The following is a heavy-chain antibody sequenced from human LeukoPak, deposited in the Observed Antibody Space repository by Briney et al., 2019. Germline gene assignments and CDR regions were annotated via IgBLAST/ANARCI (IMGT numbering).Heavy chain of an antibody. CDR1: GFTFSSYA. CDR3: AKGQDFHADY. D-gene: IGHD3/OR15-3a*01. V-gene: IGHV3-30*02. J-gene: IGHJ4*02. CDR2: IRSDGSEK. Sequence: GGSLRLSCAASGFTFSSYAMHWVRQAPGKGLEWVAFIRSDGSEKYYADSVKGRFTISRDNSKNTLYLQMNSLRVDDAAVYYCAKGQDFHADYWGQGTLVSVPS.